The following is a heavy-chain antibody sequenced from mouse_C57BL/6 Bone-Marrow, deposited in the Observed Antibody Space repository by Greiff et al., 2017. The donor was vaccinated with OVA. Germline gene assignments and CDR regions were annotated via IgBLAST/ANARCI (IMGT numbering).Heavy chain of an antibody. Sequence: QVQLQQPGAELVKPGASVKLSCKASGYTFTSYWMHWVKQRPGQGLEWIGMIHPNSGSTNYNEKFKSKATLTVDKSSSTAYMQLSSLTSEDSAVYYCARKGFTTVVATGAMDYWGQGTSVTVSS. CDR2: IHPNSGST. J-gene: IGHJ4*01. D-gene: IGHD1-1*01. V-gene: IGHV1-64*01. CDR3: ARKGFTTVVATGAMDY. CDR1: GYTFTSYW.